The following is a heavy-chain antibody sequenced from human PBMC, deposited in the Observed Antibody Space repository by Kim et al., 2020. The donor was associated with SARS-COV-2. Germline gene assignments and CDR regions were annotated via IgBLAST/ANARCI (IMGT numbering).Heavy chain of an antibody. CDR3: TTDITMTVDY. CDR2: TT. D-gene: IGHD1-20*01. J-gene: IGHJ4*02. Sequence: TTDYAAPVKGRFTISRDDSKNTLYLQMNSLKTEDTAVYYCTTDITMTVDYWGQGTLVTVSS. V-gene: IGHV3-15*01.